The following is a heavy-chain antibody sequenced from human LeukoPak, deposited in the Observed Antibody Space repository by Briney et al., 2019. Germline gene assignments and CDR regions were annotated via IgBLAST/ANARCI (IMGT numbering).Heavy chain of an antibody. CDR2: ISGSGGST. J-gene: IGHJ4*02. CDR3: AKDPVKRYCSSTSCYMKDFDY. V-gene: IGHV3-23*01. Sequence: PGGSLRLSCAASGFTFSSYAMSLVRQAPGKGLEWVSAISGSGGSTYYADSVKGRFTISRDNSKNTLYLQMNSLRAEDTAVYYCAKDPVKRYCSSTSCYMKDFDYWGQGTLVTVSS. CDR1: GFTFSSYA. D-gene: IGHD2-2*02.